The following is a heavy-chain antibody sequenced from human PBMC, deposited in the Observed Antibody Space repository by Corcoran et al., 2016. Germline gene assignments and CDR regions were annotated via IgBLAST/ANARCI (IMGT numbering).Heavy chain of an antibody. Sequence: QLQLQESGPGLVKPSETLSLTCTVSGGSISSSSYYWGWIRQPPGKGLEWIGSIYYSGSTYYNPSLKSRVTISVDTSKNQFSLKLSSVTAADTAVYYCARDRASYSSFPDVWGQGTTVTVSS. J-gene: IGHJ6*02. CDR1: GGSISSSSYY. D-gene: IGHD6-6*01. V-gene: IGHV4-39*07. CDR2: IYYSGST. CDR3: ARDRASYSSFPDV.